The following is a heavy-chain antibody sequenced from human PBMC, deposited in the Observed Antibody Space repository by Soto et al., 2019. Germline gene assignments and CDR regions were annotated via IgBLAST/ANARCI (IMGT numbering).Heavy chain of an antibody. CDR1: A. CDR2: ISGPSDTI. V-gene: IGHV3-23*01. CDR3: ARGYVSRGNFDL. J-gene: IGHJ2*01. Sequence: ALSWVRQAPGKGLEWVSAISGPSDTIYYTDSVKGRFSISRDNSKNTLYLQMNSLRADDASIYYCARGYVSRGNFDLWGRGTLVTVSS. D-gene: IGHD2-2*01.